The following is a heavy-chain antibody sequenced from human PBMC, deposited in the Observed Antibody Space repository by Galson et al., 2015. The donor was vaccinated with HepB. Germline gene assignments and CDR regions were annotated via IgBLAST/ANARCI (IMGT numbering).Heavy chain of an antibody. V-gene: IGHV3-11*01. CDR3: ARVGPPRSGRRANWFDP. Sequence: SLRLSCAASGFTCSEYYMSWMRQAPGKGLEWVSYISYTTNTIHYADSVKGRFTISRDNAKNSLFLQMNSLRPDDTAIYYCARVGPPRSGRRANWFDPWGQGTLVAVSS. CDR1: GFTCSEYY. J-gene: IGHJ5*02. CDR2: ISYTTNTI. D-gene: IGHD6-19*01.